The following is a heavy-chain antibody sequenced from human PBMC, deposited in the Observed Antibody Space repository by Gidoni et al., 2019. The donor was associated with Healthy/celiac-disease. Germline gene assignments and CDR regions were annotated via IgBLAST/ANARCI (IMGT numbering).Heavy chain of an antibody. CDR1: GFTFDDYA. J-gene: IGHJ5*02. CDR2: IRWHSGII. CDR3: AKGGNSGWYKSWFDP. Sequence: EVQPVESGGVLVQPGRSRRISCAASGFTFDDYAMHWVRQAPGTGLEWVSGIRWHSGIIGYAASVKCRFTISRDNAKNSLYLQMNSLRAEDTALYSCAKGGNSGWYKSWFDPWGQGTLVTVSS. V-gene: IGHV3-9*01. D-gene: IGHD6-19*01.